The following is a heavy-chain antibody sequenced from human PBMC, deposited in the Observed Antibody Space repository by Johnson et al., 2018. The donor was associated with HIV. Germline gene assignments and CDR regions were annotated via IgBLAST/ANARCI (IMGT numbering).Heavy chain of an antibody. CDR1: GFTVSSNY. CDR3: ARTTYSSPGAFDI. J-gene: IGHJ3*02. Sequence: EVQLVESGGGLVQPGRSPRLSCAASGFTVSSNYMSWVRQAPGKGLEWVSVIYSGGSTYYVDSVKGRFTISRDNSKNTLYLQMNSLRAEDTAVYYCARTTYSSPGAFDIWGQGTMVTV. D-gene: IGHD6-19*01. V-gene: IGHV3-66*02. CDR2: IYSGGST.